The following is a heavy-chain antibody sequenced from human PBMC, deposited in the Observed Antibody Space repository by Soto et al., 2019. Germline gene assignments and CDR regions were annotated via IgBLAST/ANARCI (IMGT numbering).Heavy chain of an antibody. Sequence: PSETLSLTCTVSGGSISSYYWSWIRQPPGKGLEWIGYIYYSGSTNYNPSLKSRVTISVDTSKNPDSLELRAVKAADTAVYYCAGNPRGSCFDYWGQGTLVTVSS. CDR3: AGNPRGSCFDY. CDR1: GGSISSYY. CDR2: IYYSGST. D-gene: IGHD1-26*01. J-gene: IGHJ4*02. V-gene: IGHV4-59*03.